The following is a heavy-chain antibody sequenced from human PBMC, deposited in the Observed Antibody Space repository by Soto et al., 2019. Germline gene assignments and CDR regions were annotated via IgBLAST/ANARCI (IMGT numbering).Heavy chain of an antibody. CDR1: GFTFSSYS. Sequence: PGGSLRLSCAASGFTFSSYSMNWARQAPGKGLEWVSSISSSSSYIYYADSVKGRFTISRDNAKNSLYLQMNSLRAEDTAVYYCARDDSSGYWSSYNWFDPWGQGTLVTVSS. V-gene: IGHV3-21*01. D-gene: IGHD3-22*01. CDR2: ISSSSSYI. CDR3: ARDDSSGYWSSYNWFDP. J-gene: IGHJ5*02.